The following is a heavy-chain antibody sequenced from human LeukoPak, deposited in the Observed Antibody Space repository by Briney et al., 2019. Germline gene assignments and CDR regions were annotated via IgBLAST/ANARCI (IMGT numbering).Heavy chain of an antibody. CDR1: GFAFNNYV. CDR3: AKGSGTSRPYYLDY. D-gene: IGHD2-8*01. CDR2: ISGSGDST. Sequence: LSGGSLRLSCTASGFAFNNYVMTWVRQAPGKGLDWFSAISGSGDSTYYADSVKGRFTISRDSSKSTMYLQMTSLTAEDTAVYYCAKGSGTSRPYYLDYRGRGTLVTVSS. J-gene: IGHJ4*02. V-gene: IGHV3-23*01.